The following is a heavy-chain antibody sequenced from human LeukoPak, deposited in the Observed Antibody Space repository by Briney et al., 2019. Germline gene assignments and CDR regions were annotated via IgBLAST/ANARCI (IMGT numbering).Heavy chain of an antibody. CDR1: GYTFTSYY. CDR2: IIPIFGTA. D-gene: IGHD4-11*01. V-gene: IGHV1-69*13. Sequence: VASVTVSCKASGYTFTSYYMHWVRQAPGQGLEWMGGIIPIFGTANYAQKFQGRVTITADESTSTAYMELSSLRSEDTAVYYCARVGVRNYGLPTFDYWGQGTLVTVSS. CDR3: ARVGVRNYGLPTFDY. J-gene: IGHJ4*02.